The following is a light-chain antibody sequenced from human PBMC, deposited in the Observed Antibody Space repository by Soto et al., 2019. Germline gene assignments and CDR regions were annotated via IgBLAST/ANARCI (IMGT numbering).Light chain of an antibody. J-gene: IGLJ1*01. Sequence: QSALTQPASVSGSPGQSITISCTGTSSDVGNYNLVAWYQQHPGKAPKLIIYEVNKWPSGVSNRFSGSKSGNTASLTISGLQAEDEADYFCCSYAGSSTDVFGTGTKLTVL. CDR2: EVN. CDR1: SSDVGNYNL. CDR3: CSYAGSSTDV. V-gene: IGLV2-23*02.